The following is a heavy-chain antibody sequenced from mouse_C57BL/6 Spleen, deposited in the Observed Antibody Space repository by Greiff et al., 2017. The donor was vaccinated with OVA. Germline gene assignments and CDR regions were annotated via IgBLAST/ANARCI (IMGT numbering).Heavy chain of an antibody. CDR3: TYYDYDADYY. CDR1: GFTFSNYW. Sequence: EVKVEESGGGLVQPGGSMKLSCVASGFTFSNYWMNWVRQSPEKGLEWVAQIRLKSDNYATHYAESVKGRFTISRDDSKSSVYLQMNNLRAEDTGIYYCTYYDYDADYYWGQGTTLTVSS. J-gene: IGHJ2*01. D-gene: IGHD2-4*01. V-gene: IGHV6-3*01. CDR2: IRLKSDNYAT.